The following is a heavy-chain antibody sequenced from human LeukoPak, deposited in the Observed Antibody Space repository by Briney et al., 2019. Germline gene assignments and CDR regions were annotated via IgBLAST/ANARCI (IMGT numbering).Heavy chain of an antibody. CDR1: GGSISSGGYY. CDR3: SRVVTAIPRGYYFDY. J-gene: IGHJ4*02. V-gene: IGHV4-31*03. D-gene: IGHD2-21*02. CDR2: IYYSGST. Sequence: SETLSLTCTVSGGSISSGGYYWSWIRQHPGKGLEWIGYIYYSGSTYYNPSLKSRVTISVDTSKNQFSLKLSSVTAADTAVYYCSRVVTAIPRGYYFDYWGQGTLVTVSS.